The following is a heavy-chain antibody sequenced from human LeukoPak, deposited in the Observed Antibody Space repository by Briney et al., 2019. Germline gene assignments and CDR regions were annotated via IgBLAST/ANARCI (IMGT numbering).Heavy chain of an antibody. CDR3: ARGDYDFWSGETHSYFDY. V-gene: IGHV3-30-3*01. CDR2: ISYDGSNK. Sequence: GRSLRLSCAASGFTFSSYAMHWVRRAPGKGLEWVAVISYDGSNKYYADSVKGRFTISRDNSKNTLHLQMNSLRAEDTAVYYCARGDYDFWSGETHSYFDYWGQGTLVTVSS. J-gene: IGHJ4*02. D-gene: IGHD3-3*01. CDR1: GFTFSSYA.